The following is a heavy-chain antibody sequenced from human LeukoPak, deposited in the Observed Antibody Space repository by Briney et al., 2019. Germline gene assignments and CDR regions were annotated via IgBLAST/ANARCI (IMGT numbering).Heavy chain of an antibody. V-gene: IGHV3-11*01. Sequence: GRSLRLSCAASGFTFDDYAMHWVRQAPGKGLEWVSYISGSGSSTIFYADSVKGRFTISRDNAKNSLYLQMNSLRPEDTAVYYCAREREPVTTEFDYWGQGTLVTVSS. J-gene: IGHJ4*02. CDR3: AREREPVTTEFDY. CDR2: ISGSGSSTI. CDR1: GFTFDDYA. D-gene: IGHD4-17*01.